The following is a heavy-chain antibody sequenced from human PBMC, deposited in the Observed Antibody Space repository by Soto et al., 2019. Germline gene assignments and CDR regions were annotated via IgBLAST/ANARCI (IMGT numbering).Heavy chain of an antibody. CDR3: ARASKYYDFWSGYQRDTYYYYGMDV. CDR2: INHSGST. D-gene: IGHD3-3*01. V-gene: IGHV4-34*01. Sequence: SETLSLTCAVYGGSFSGYYWSWIRQPPGKGLEWIGGINHSGSTNYNPSLKSRVTISVDTSKNQFSLKLSSVTAADTAVYYCARASKYYDFWSGYQRDTYYYYGMDVWGQGTTVTVSS. J-gene: IGHJ6*02. CDR1: GGSFSGYY.